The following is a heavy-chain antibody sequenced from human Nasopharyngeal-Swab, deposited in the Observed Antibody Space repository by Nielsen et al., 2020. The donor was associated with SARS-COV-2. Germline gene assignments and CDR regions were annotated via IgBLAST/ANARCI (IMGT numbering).Heavy chain of an antibody. CDR3: ARGVPGGLYSSSWYESGGRYYYGMDV. CDR2: IIPIFGTA. CDR1: GGTFSSYA. Sequence: SAKVSCKASGGTFSSYAISWVRQAPGQGLEWMGGIIPIFGTANYAQKFQGRVTITADESTSTAYMELSSLRSEDTAVYYCARGVPGGLYSSSWYESGGRYYYGMDVWGQGTTVTVSS. V-gene: IGHV1-69*13. D-gene: IGHD6-13*01. J-gene: IGHJ6*02.